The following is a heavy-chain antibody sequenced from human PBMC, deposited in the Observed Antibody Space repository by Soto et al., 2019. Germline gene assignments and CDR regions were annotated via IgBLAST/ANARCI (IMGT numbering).Heavy chain of an antibody. CDR3: ARDLHGYGDLGDAFDI. CDR1: GGSISSGGYY. CDR2: IYYSGST. J-gene: IGHJ3*02. D-gene: IGHD4-17*01. Sequence: QVQLQESGPGLVKPSQTLSLTCTVSGGSISSGGYYWSWIRQHPGKGLEWIGYIYYSGSTYYNPSLKSRVTISVDTSKNQFSLKLSSVTAADTAVYYCARDLHGYGDLGDAFDIWGQGTMVTVSS. V-gene: IGHV4-31*03.